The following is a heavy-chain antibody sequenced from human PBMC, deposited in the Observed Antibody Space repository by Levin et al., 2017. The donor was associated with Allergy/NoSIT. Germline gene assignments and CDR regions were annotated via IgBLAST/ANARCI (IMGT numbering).Heavy chain of an antibody. Sequence: RSGGSLRLSCAASGFTFDDYAMHWVRQAPGKGLEWVSGISWNSGSIGYADSVKGRFTISRDNAKNSLSLQMNSLRTEDTALYYCARDNIGLPDGFDIWGQGTMVIVSS. CDR2: ISWNSGSI. CDR3: ARDNIGLPDGFDI. V-gene: IGHV3-9*01. J-gene: IGHJ3*02. D-gene: IGHD3-10*01. CDR1: GFTFDDYA.